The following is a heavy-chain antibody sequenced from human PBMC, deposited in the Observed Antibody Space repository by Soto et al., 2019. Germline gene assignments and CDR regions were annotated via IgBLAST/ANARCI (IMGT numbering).Heavy chain of an antibody. CDR3: ARVTFADSSGYHDAFDI. Sequence: PESLSLACTVSGPSISMYYCSCIRHPPGKGLEWIGYTYYSGSTNYNPSLKSRVTISVDTSKNQFSLKLSSVTAADTAVYYCARVTFADSSGYHDAFDIWGQGTMVTVSS. CDR2: TYYSGST. V-gene: IGHV4-59*01. D-gene: IGHD3-22*01. CDR1: GPSISMYY. J-gene: IGHJ3*02.